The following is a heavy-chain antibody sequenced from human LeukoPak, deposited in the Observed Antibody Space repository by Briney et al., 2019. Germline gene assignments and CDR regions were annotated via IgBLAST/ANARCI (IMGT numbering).Heavy chain of an antibody. CDR2: IDSSSSTI. V-gene: IGHV3-48*02. Sequence: GGSLRLSCAASGFTFNSYSMNWVRQAPGKGLEWVSYIDSSSSTIYYADSVKGRFTISRDYAKNSLFLQMNSLRDEDTAVYYCARELAVAGSEFDYWGQGTLVTVSS. CDR1: GFTFNSYS. J-gene: IGHJ4*02. D-gene: IGHD6-19*01. CDR3: ARELAVAGSEFDY.